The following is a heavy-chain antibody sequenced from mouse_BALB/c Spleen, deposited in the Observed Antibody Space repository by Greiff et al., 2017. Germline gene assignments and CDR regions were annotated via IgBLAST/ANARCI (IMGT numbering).Heavy chain of an antibody. J-gene: IGHJ4*01. CDR2: ISDGGSYT. D-gene: IGHD2-1*01. Sequence: DVHLVESGGGLVKPGGSLKLSCAASGFTFSDYYMYWVRQTPEKRLEWVATISDGGSYTYYPDSVKGRFTISRDNAKNNLYLQMSSLKSEDTAMYYCARAYGNYAMDYWGQGTSVTVSS. CDR3: ARAYGNYAMDY. V-gene: IGHV5-4*02. CDR1: GFTFSDYY.